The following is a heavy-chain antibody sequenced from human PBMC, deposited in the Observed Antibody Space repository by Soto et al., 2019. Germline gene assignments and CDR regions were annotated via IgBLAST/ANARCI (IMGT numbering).Heavy chain of an antibody. J-gene: IGHJ4*02. V-gene: IGHV4-34*01. Sequence: QVHLQQWGAGQLKPSETLSLTCAVYGGSLSGYYWSWIRQPPGKGLEWIGEINHSGNTNYSPSLKSRLAISVDTSKNQSSLKLSSVTAADTAVYYCAAFHVLLWFGESPNRHLQYWGQGTLVTISS. CDR3: AAFHVLLWFGESPNRHLQY. D-gene: IGHD3-10*01. CDR2: INHSGNT. CDR1: GGSLSGYY.